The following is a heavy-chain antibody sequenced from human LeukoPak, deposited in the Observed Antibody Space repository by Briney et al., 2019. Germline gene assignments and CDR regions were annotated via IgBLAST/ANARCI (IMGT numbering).Heavy chain of an antibody. CDR3: AKDDSRNSYFDY. CDR1: GFTFSSYA. Sequence: GGSLRLSCAASGFTFSSYAMSWVRQAPGKGLEWVSTISGSGDNTYYADSVKGRFTISRDNSKNSLFLQMNSLRAEDTAVYYCAKDDSRNSYFDYWGQGTLVTVSS. CDR2: ISGSGDNT. J-gene: IGHJ4*02. V-gene: IGHV3-23*01. D-gene: IGHD1-7*01.